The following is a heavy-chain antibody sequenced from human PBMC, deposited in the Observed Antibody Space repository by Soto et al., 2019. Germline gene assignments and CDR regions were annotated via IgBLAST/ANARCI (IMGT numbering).Heavy chain of an antibody. CDR3: ARSGLSAWIQLWYGMDV. CDR2: IYYSGST. Sequence: QVQLQESGPGLVKPSQTLSLTCTVSGGSISSGDYYWSWIRQPPGKGLEWIGYIYYSGSTYYNPSLKSRVTTSVDTSKYHSSLKLSSVTAADTAVYYCARSGLSAWIQLWYGMDVWCQGTTVTVSS. J-gene: IGHJ6*02. V-gene: IGHV4-30-4*01. CDR1: GGSISSGDYY. D-gene: IGHD5-18*01.